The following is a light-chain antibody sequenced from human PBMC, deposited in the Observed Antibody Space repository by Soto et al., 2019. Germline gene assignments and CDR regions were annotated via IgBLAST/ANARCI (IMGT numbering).Light chain of an antibody. V-gene: IGLV2-14*01. CDR2: DVS. CDR1: SSDVGGYNY. J-gene: IGLJ1*01. CDR3: SSYTTSSTLV. Sequence: QSVLTQPASVSGSPGQSITISCTGTSSDVGGYNYVSWYQQHPGKAPKIMIYDVSNRPSGVSNRFSGSKSGNTASLTNSGLQAEDEAEYHCSSYTTSSTLVFGTGTKVTVL.